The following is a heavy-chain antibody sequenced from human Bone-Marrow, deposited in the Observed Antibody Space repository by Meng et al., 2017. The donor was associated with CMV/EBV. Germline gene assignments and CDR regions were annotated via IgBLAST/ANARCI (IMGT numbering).Heavy chain of an antibody. Sequence: GESLKISCAASGLTFDDYAMDWVRQAPGKGLEWVSLISWDGGSTYYADSVKGRFTISRDNSKTSLYLQMNSLRAEDIALYYCEKGEYSSLPTFFFIDYWGQGTLVTVYS. V-gene: IGHV3-43D*03. CDR3: EKGEYSSLPTFFFIDY. CDR1: GLTFDDYA. CDR2: ISWDGGST. D-gene: IGHD6-6*01. J-gene: IGHJ4*02.